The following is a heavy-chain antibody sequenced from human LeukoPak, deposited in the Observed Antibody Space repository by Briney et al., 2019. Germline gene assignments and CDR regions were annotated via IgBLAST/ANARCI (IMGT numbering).Heavy chain of an antibody. CDR1: GFTFSTYS. CDR3: ARDNRGYDY. D-gene: IGHD5-12*01. J-gene: IGHJ4*02. V-gene: IGHV3-48*04. Sequence: GGSLRLSCAASGFTFSTYSMNWVRQAPGKGLEWISYITSSSAIYYTDSVKGRFTVSRDNAKNSLYLQMNSLRAEDTAVYYCARDNRGYDYWGQGTLVTVSS. CDR2: ITSSSAI.